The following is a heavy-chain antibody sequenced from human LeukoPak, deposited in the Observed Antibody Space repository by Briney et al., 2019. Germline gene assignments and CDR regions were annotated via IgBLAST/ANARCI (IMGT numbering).Heavy chain of an antibody. Sequence: GGSLRLSCEASGFTFSDYYMSWIRQAPGKGLEWVSSISSSDSTKYYADSVKGRFTISRDNAKNSLYLQMNSLRAEDTAVYYCASATWDFDWLLWGQGTMVTVSS. CDR2: ISSSDSTK. CDR1: GFTFSDYY. CDR3: ASATWDFDWLL. D-gene: IGHD3-9*01. V-gene: IGHV3-11*01. J-gene: IGHJ3*01.